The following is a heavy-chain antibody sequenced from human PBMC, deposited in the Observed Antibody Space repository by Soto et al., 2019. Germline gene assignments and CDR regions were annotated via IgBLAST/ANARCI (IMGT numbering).Heavy chain of an antibody. Sequence: EVHLLEYGGGLVQPGGSLRLSCVVSGSTFSSDDMSWVRQAPGRGLEWVSGISDSGGSTYYADSVKGRFTISRDNAKNTLYRQRKSLRVEDTALYYCAKDGGWSLAVAGLFDYWGPGTQVTVSS. J-gene: IGHJ4*02. CDR2: ISDSGGST. CDR3: AKDGGWSLAVAGLFDY. V-gene: IGHV3-23*01. CDR1: GSTFSSDD. D-gene: IGHD6-19*01.